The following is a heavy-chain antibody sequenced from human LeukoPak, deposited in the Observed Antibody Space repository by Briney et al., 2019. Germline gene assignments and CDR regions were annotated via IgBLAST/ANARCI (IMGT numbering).Heavy chain of an antibody. CDR1: GFTFSNAW. D-gene: IGHD2-2*03. CDR2: VSSDGSST. J-gene: IGHJ3*02. V-gene: IGHV3-74*01. CDR3: ARDRIMDSYDAFDI. Sequence: GGSLRLSCAASGFTFSNAWMHWVRQAPGKGLVWVSRVSSDGSSTNYADSVKGRFTISRDNAKNTLYLQMNSLRAEDTAVYFCARDRIMDSYDAFDIWGQGTMVTVSS.